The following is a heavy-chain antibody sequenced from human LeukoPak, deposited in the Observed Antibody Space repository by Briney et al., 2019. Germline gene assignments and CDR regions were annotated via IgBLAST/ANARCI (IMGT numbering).Heavy chain of an antibody. CDR2: SSGSGGST. Sequence: GGSLRLSCAASGFTFSSYAMSWVRQAPGKGLEWVSASSGSGGSTYYADSVKGRFTISRDNAKNSLYLQMNSLRAEDTAVYYCARDHAVRGVPERGPFDPWGQGTLVTVSS. CDR3: ARDHAVRGVPERGPFDP. J-gene: IGHJ5*02. CDR1: GFTFSSYA. D-gene: IGHD3-10*01. V-gene: IGHV3-23*01.